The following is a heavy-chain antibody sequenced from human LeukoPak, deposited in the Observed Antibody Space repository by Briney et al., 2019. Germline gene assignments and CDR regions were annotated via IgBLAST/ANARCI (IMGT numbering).Heavy chain of an antibody. V-gene: IGHV5-51*01. CDR3: ARQWLYYDSSAYRNYNCFDP. D-gene: IGHD3-22*01. J-gene: IGHJ5*02. CDR2: TNPGDSDT. Sequence: GESLKISCKGSGYSFTSYWIGWVRQMPGKGLEWRGITNPGDSDTRYSPSFQGQVTISVDKSINTAYLQWSSLKASDTAMYYCARQWLYYDSSAYRNYNCFDPWGQGTLATVSS. CDR1: GYSFTSYW.